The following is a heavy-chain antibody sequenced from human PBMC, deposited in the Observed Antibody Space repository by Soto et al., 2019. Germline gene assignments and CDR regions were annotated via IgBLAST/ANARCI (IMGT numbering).Heavy chain of an antibody. D-gene: IGHD3-3*01. V-gene: IGHV4-30-2*01. CDR2: IYHSGST. Sequence: PSETLSLTCAVSGGSISSGGYSWSWIRQPPGKGLEWIGYIYHSGSTYYNPSLKSRVTISVDRSKNQFSLKLSSVTAADTAVYYFSRSLEWLVAFDICGQGTMVTGS. CDR3: SRSLEWLVAFDI. CDR1: GGSISSGGYS. J-gene: IGHJ3*02.